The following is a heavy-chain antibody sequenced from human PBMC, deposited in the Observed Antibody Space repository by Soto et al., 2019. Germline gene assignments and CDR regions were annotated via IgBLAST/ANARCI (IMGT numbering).Heavy chain of an antibody. CDR2: IVPMFGTS. Sequence: QERLVQSGAEVRKPGSSVKVSCKVTGGTSTRYAINWVRQAPGQGLEWMGGIVPMFGTSKYAQKFQGRVTITANTSTNIAYMELRSLRSEDTVVYYCSRGSECDFWSGYLWGQGTLVSVSS. CDR1: GGTSTRYA. J-gene: IGHJ4*02. D-gene: IGHD3-3*01. CDR3: SRGSECDFWSGYL. V-gene: IGHV1-69*06.